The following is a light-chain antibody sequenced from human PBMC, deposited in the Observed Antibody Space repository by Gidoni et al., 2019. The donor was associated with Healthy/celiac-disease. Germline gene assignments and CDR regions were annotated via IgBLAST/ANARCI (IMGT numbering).Light chain of an antibody. J-gene: IGKJ1*01. Sequence: DIQMTQSPSTLSAAVGDRVTITCRASESISSWLAWYQQKPGKAPKLLMYKGSSLASGVPSRFSGSGCGTEFTLIISSLKRDDFATYYCQQYNSYPWTFGQGTKVEIK. CDR1: ESISSW. CDR2: KGS. CDR3: QQYNSYPWT. V-gene: IGKV1-5*03.